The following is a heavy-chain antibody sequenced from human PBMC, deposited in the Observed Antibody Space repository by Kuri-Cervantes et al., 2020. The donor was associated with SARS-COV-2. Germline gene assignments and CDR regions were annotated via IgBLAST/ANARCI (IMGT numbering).Heavy chain of an antibody. CDR1: GFTFSSSW. V-gene: IGHV3-52*01. D-gene: IGHD2-2*03. CDR2: IKCDGSGK. Sequence: GESLKISCAASGFTFSSSWMHWVCQAPEKGLEWVADIKCDGSGKYYVDSVKGRLTISRDNAKNSLYLQVNSLRAEDMTVYYCVDCRWVDIVVVPAAGPYFDYWGQGTLVTVSS. J-gene: IGHJ4*02. CDR3: VDCRWVDIVVVPAAGPYFDY.